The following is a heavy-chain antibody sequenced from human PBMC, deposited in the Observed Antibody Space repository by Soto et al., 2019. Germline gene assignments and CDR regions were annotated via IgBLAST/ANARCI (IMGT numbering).Heavy chain of an antibody. CDR1: GDTFSNYA. D-gene: IGHD3-10*01. J-gene: IGHJ4*02. CDR3: ARHRFFGSGSYVPYYFDY. CDR2: IIPLFGTR. Sequence: QVQLVQSGAEVKKPGSSVKVSCKTSGDTFSNYAITWVRQAPGQGLEWMGGIIPLFGTRNYAQKFQGRVTITADKSTSTAYMELNSLRSEDTAVYYCARHRFFGSGSYVPYYFDYWGQGTLVAVSS. V-gene: IGHV1-69*06.